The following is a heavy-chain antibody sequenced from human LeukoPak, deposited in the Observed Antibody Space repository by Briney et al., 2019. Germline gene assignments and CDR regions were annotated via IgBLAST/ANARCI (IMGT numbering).Heavy chain of an antibody. V-gene: IGHV4-59*08. CDR1: GGSISSYY. Sequence: SETLSLTCSVSGGSISSYYWSWIRQPPGKGLEWIGYIYYSGSTNYNPSLKSRVTISVDTSKNQFSLKLSSVTAADTAVYYCAGGGQWVVSGYWGQGTLVTVSS. J-gene: IGHJ4*02. CDR3: AGGGQWVVSGY. D-gene: IGHD6-19*01. CDR2: IYYSGST.